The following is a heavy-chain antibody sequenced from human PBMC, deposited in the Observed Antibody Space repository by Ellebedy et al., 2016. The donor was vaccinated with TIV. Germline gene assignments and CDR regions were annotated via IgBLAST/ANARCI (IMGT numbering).Heavy chain of an antibody. V-gene: IGHV4-39*07. Sequence: SETLSLTCTVSGGSISSSSYYWGWIRQPPGKGLEWIGSISDSGSTYNNPSLKSRVTISVDTSKNQFSLKLSSVTAADTAVYYCARAFGDWGHYYYYYGMDVWGQGTTVTVSS. CDR3: ARAFGDWGHYYYYYGMDV. CDR2: ISDSGST. J-gene: IGHJ6*02. CDR1: GGSISSSSYY. D-gene: IGHD7-27*01.